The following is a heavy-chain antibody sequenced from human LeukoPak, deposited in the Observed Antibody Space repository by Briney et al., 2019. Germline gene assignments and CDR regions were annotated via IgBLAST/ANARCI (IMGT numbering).Heavy chain of an antibody. J-gene: IGHJ6*03. CDR1: GFTFSSYW. Sequence: GGSLRLSCAASGFTFSSYWMSWVRQAPGKGLEWVANIKQDGSEKYYVDSVKGRFTISRDNAKNSLYLQMNSLRAEDTAVYYCARDPYCGGDCFLGYMDVWGKGTTVTVSS. V-gene: IGHV3-7*01. CDR2: IKQDGSEK. D-gene: IGHD2-21*02. CDR3: ARDPYCGGDCFLGYMDV.